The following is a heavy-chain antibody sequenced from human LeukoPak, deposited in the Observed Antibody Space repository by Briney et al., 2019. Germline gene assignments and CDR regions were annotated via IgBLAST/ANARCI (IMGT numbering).Heavy chain of an antibody. CDR3: ARDQGAWGYGYNFDY. J-gene: IGHJ4*02. CDR2: ISSSSSYI. V-gene: IGHV3-21*01. Sequence: GGSLRLSCAASGFTFSSYSMNWVHQAPGKGLEWVSSISSSSSYIYYADSVKGRFTISRDNAKNSLYLQMNSLRAEDTAVYYCARDQGAWGYGYNFDYWGQGTLVTVSS. D-gene: IGHD3-16*01. CDR1: GFTFSSYS.